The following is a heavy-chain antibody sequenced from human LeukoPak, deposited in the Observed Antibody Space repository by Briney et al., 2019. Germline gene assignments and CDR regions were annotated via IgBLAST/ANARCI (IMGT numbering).Heavy chain of an antibody. V-gene: IGHV1-2*02. CDR2: INPNSGGT. CDR1: GYTFTGYY. Sequence: ASVKVSCKASGYTFTGYYMHWVRQAPGQGLEWMGWINPNSGGTNYAQKFQGRVTMTRDTSISTAYMELSRLRSDDTAVYYCARDVGYCSSTSCYDVWFDPWGQGTLVTVSS. CDR3: ARDVGYCSSTSCYDVWFDP. D-gene: IGHD2-2*01. J-gene: IGHJ5*02.